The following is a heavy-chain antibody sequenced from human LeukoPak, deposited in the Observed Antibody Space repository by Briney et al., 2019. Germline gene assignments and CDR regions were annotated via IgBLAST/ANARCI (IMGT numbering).Heavy chain of an antibody. CDR3: ARGREMATILDY. Sequence: SETLSLTCTVSGGSISSYYWSWIRQAPGKGLEWVGYIYYSGSTNYNPSLKSRVTISVDTSTNQFSLKLSSVTAADTAVYYCARGREMATILDYWGQGTLVTVSS. D-gene: IGHD5-24*01. V-gene: IGHV4-59*01. CDR1: GGSISSYY. CDR2: IYYSGST. J-gene: IGHJ4*02.